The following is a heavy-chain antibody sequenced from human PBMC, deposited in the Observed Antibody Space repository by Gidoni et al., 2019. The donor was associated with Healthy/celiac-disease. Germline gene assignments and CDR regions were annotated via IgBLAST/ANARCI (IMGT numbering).Heavy chain of an antibody. J-gene: IGHJ3*02. Sequence: EVQLLESGGGLVQPGGSLRLSCAASGFPFSSYAMSWVRQAPGKGLEWVSAISGSGGRTYYADAVKGRFTISRDNSKNTLYLQMNSLRAEDTAVYYCAKSIAVKPSGSAFDIWGQGTMVTVSS. V-gene: IGHV3-23*01. D-gene: IGHD6-19*01. CDR1: GFPFSSYA. CDR3: AKSIAVKPSGSAFDI. CDR2: ISGSGGRT.